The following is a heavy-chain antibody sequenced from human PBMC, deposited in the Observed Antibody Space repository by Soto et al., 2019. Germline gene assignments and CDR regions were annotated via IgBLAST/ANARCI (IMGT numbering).Heavy chain of an antibody. J-gene: IGHJ5*02. CDR2: MNPNSGNT. CDR1: GYTFTSYD. V-gene: IGHV1-8*01. D-gene: IGHD2-2*01. Sequence: QVQLVQSGAEVKKPGASVKVSCKASGYTFTSYDINWVRQATGQGLEWMGWMNPNSGNTGYAQKFQGRVTMTRNTSLSTAYMELSSLRSEDTAVYYCARGPCISTSCSTRINWFDPWGQGTLVTVSS. CDR3: ARGPCISTSCSTRINWFDP.